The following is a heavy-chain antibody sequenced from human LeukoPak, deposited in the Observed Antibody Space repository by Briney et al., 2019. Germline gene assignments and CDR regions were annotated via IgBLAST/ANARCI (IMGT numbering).Heavy chain of an antibody. CDR3: ARGPPERTYSDF. V-gene: IGHV1-8*01. Sequence: ASVTVSCKTSGYTFSKYDVNWVRQATGQGLEWMGWMKPNSGQTGYAQRFQGRIIMTRNTSISTAYMQLNSLTSEDTAKYYCARGPPERTYSDFWGQGNLVTVSS. D-gene: IGHD4-11*01. CDR1: GYTFSKYD. J-gene: IGHJ4*02. CDR2: MKPNSGQT.